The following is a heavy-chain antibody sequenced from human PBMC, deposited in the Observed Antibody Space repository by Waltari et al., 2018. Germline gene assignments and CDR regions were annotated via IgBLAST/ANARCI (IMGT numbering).Heavy chain of an antibody. J-gene: IGHJ4*02. Sequence: EVQLVESGGGLVQPGGSLRLSCAPFGFTFSNYWMHWVRQDPGKGLLCVSRINTDGSGTHYADSAKGRFTISRDNAKNTPYLQMNSLRGEDTAVYYCVRGSNDWIGFDYWGQGALVTVSS. CDR2: INTDGSGT. D-gene: IGHD3-9*01. CDR3: VRGSNDWIGFDY. CDR1: GFTFSNYW. V-gene: IGHV3-74*01.